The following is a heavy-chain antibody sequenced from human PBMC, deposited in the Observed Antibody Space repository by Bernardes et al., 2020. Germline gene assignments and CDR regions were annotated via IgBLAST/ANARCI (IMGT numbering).Heavy chain of an antibody. CDR3: VRRPGILWFRESKEVDWFDP. Sequence: GGSLRLSCAASGFTFSSYWMSWVRQAPGKGLEWVANIKQDGSEKYYVDSVKGRFTISRDNAKNSLYLQMNSLRAEDTAVYYCVRRPGILWFRESKEVDWFDPWGQGTLVTVSS. D-gene: IGHD3-10*01. CDR2: IKQDGSEK. J-gene: IGHJ5*02. CDR1: GFTFSSYW. V-gene: IGHV3-7*01.